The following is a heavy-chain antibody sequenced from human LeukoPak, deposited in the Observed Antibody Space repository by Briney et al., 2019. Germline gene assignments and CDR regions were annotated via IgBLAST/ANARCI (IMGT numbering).Heavy chain of an antibody. CDR3: ARVSESSSWYPELPYNWFDP. CDR1: GGSISSGSYY. D-gene: IGHD6-13*01. CDR2: IYTSGST. J-gene: IGHJ5*02. Sequence: PSETLSRTCTVSGGSISSGSYYWSWTRQPAGKGLEWIGRIYTSGSTNYNPSLKSRVTISVDRSKNQFSLKLSSVTAADTAVYYCARVSESSSWYPELPYNWFDPWGQGTLVTVSS. V-gene: IGHV4-61*02.